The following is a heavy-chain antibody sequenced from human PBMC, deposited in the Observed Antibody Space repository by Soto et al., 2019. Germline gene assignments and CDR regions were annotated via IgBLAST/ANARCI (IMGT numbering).Heavy chain of an antibody. CDR2: ISYDGSNK. D-gene: IGHD2-15*01. CDR3: ARAGYCSGGSCKTFDD. CDR1: GFTFSSYH. V-gene: IGHV3-30-3*01. Sequence: PXGSLRLSCAASGFTFSSYHMHWVRQAPGKGLEWVAVISYDGSNKYYADYVKGRFTISRDNSKNMLYVQMNSLRAEDSAVYYCARAGYCSGGSCKTFDDWGQGTLVTVSS. J-gene: IGHJ4*02.